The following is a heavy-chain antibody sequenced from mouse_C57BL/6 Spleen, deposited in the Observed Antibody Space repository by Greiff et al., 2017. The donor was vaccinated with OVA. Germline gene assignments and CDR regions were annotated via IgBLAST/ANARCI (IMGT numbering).Heavy chain of an antibody. CDR3: ARSLPLYAMDY. CDR1: GYTFTSYW. Sequence: QVQLKQPGAELVKPGASVKLSCKASGYTFTSYWMHWVKQRPGQGLEWIGMIHPNSGSTNYNEKFKSKATLTVDKSSSTAYMQLSSLTSEDSAVYYCARSLPLYAMDYWGQGTSVTVSS. V-gene: IGHV1-64*01. D-gene: IGHD6-5*01. J-gene: IGHJ4*01. CDR2: IHPNSGST.